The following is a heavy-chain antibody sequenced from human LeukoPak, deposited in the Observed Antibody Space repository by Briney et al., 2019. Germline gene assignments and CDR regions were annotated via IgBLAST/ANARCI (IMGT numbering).Heavy chain of an antibody. CDR2: MNPNSGNT. CDR1: GYTFTSYD. D-gene: IGHD6-13*01. Sequence: ASVKVSCKASGYTFTSYDINWVRQATGQGLEWVGWMNPNSGNTGYAQKFQGRVTMTRNTSISTAYMELSSLRSEDTAVYYCARGKSSWNRNWFDPWGQGTLVTVSS. V-gene: IGHV1-8*01. CDR3: ARGKSSWNRNWFDP. J-gene: IGHJ5*02.